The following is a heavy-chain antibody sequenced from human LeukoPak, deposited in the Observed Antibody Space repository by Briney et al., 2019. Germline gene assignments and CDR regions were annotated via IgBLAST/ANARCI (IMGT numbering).Heavy chain of an antibody. Sequence: ASVKVSCKASGGTFSSYTISRVRQAPGQGPEWMGRIIPIFGTANYAQKFQGRVTITTDESTSTAYMELSSLRSEDTAVYYCARDVIVATIRDPYYYYYYYMDVWGKGTTVTVSS. CDR1: GGTFSSYT. J-gene: IGHJ6*03. D-gene: IGHD5-12*01. CDR3: ARDVIVATIRDPYYYYYYYMDV. V-gene: IGHV1-69*05. CDR2: IIPIFGTA.